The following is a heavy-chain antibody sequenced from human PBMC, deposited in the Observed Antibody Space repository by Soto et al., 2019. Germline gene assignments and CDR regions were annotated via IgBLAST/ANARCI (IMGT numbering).Heavy chain of an antibody. J-gene: IGHJ6*02. CDR3: ARDALPPYDYVWGSYRTYYYGMDV. Sequence: GGSLRLSCAASGFTFSSYGMHWVRQAPGKGLEWVAVIWYDGSNKYYADSVKGRFTISRDNSKNTLYLQMNSLRAEDTAVYYCARDALPPYDYVWGSYRTYYYGMDVWGQGTTVTVSS. D-gene: IGHD3-16*02. CDR2: IWYDGSNK. V-gene: IGHV3-33*01. CDR1: GFTFSSYG.